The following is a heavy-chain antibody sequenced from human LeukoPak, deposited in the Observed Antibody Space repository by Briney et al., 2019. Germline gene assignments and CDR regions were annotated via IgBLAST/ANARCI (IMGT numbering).Heavy chain of an antibody. V-gene: IGHV4-59*01. CDR1: GGSISSYY. CDR3: ARDLYYYDSSGYYYKWFDP. CDR2: IYYSGST. J-gene: IGHJ5*02. D-gene: IGHD3-22*01. Sequence: SETLSLTCTVSGGSISSYYWSWIRPPPGKGLEWLGYIYYSGSTNYNPSLKSRVTISVDTSKNQFSLKLSSVTAADTAVYYCARDLYYYDSSGYYYKWFDPWGQGTLVTVSS.